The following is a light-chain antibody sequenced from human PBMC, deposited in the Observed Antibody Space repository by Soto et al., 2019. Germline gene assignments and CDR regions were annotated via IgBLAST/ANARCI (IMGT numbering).Light chain of an antibody. Sequence: QSVLTQPASVSGSPGQSITISCTGTSSDVGAYTSVSWYQQHPDQAPKLIIYSVSYRSSGASDRFSGSKSDNTASLTISGLRTADEAYYYCSSYTSTSTYLFGTGTKVTVL. CDR1: SSDVGAYTS. J-gene: IGLJ1*01. V-gene: IGLV2-14*03. CDR2: SVS. CDR3: SSYTSTSTYL.